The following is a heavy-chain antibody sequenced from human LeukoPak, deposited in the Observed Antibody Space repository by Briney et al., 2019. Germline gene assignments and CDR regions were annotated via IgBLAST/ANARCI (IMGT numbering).Heavy chain of an antibody. D-gene: IGHD4-23*01. J-gene: IGHJ2*01. Sequence: GRSLRLSCAASGFTFDDYAMHWVRQAPGKGLEWVSGISWNSGSIGYADSVKGRFTISRDNAKNSLYLQMNSLRAEDTALYYCAKDRVGLYRRNPERDFDLWGRGTLVTVSS. CDR3: AKDRVGLYRRNPERDFDL. CDR1: GFTFDDYA. V-gene: IGHV3-9*01. CDR2: ISWNSGSI.